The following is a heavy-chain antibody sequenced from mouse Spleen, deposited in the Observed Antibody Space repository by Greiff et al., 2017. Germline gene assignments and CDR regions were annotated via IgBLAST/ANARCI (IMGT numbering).Heavy chain of an antibody. V-gene: IGHV1-69*01. CDR2: IDPSDSYT. CDR3: ARSGRNAMDY. J-gene: IGHJ4*01. Sequence: VQLQESGAELVMPGASVKLSCKASGYTFTSYWMHWVKQRPGQGLEWIGEIDPSDSYTNYNQKFKGKATLTVDKSSSTAYMQLSSLTSEDSAVYYCARSGRNAMDYWGQGTSVTVSS. CDR1: GYTFTSYW. D-gene: IGHD3-1*01.